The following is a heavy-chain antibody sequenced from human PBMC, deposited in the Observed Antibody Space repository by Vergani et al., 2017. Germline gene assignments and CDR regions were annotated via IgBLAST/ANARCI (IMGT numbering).Heavy chain of an antibody. CDR1: GFKFSQFG. V-gene: IGHV3-21*02. CDR2: ISSSSSYI. Sequence: VQLVESGGGVVQPGTSLRLSCEASGFKFSQFGMHWVRQGPGKGLEWVSSISSSSSYIYYADSVKGRFTISRDNAKNSLYLQMNSLRAEDTAVYYCARDSCTNGVCYTFDYWGQGTLVTVSS. CDR3: ARDSCTNGVCYTFDY. D-gene: IGHD2-8*01. J-gene: IGHJ4*02.